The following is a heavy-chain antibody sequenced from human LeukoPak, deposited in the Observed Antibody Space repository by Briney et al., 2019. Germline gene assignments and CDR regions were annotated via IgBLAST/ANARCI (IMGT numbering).Heavy chain of an antibody. V-gene: IGHV3-11*04. CDR2: IRSSGSTI. D-gene: IGHD1-1*01. CDR1: GFTFSNYY. J-gene: IGHJ4*02. Sequence: GGSLRLPCAASGFTFSNYYMSWIRQAPGKGLEWVAYIRSSGSTIYYEDSVKGQFTITRDNAKNPRYLQMNSLRAEDTAVYYCATSVLESYYFDYWGEGTLVTVS. CDR3: ATSVLESYYFDY.